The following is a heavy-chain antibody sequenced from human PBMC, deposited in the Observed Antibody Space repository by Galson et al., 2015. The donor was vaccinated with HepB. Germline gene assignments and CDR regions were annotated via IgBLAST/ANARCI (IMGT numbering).Heavy chain of an antibody. J-gene: IGHJ3*02. CDR1: GDSVSSKTAT. D-gene: IGHD3-3*02. CDR2: TYYRSKWYN. Sequence: CAISGDSVSSKTATWNWIRQSPSRGLEWLGRTYYRSKWYNDYAVSVRSRITINPDTSKNQFSLQLNSVTPEDTAVYYCAVSLKPFTPTSAFDMWGQGTMVTVSS. V-gene: IGHV6-1*01. CDR3: AVSLKPFTPTSAFDM.